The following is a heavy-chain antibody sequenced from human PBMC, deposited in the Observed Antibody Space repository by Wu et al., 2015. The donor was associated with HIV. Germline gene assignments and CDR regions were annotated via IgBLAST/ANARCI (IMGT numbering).Heavy chain of an antibody. CDR2: INPKRGDT. CDR1: GYSFTGQY. D-gene: IGHD1-26*01. CDR3: ARVGVLLTSAHLLEYFQH. J-gene: IGHJ1*01. V-gene: IGHV1-2*02. Sequence: QVQLVQSGGEVKKPGASVKVSCKASGYSFTGQYMHWVRQAPGQGLEWMGWINPKRGDTRYAQKFQGRVTMTRDTSISTVHMELISLRSDDAAVYYCARVGVLLTSAHLLEYFQHWGQGTRVVVSS.